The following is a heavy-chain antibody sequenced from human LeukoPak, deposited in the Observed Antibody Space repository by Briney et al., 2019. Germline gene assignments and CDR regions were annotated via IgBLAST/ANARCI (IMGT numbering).Heavy chain of an antibody. D-gene: IGHD2-21*02. CDR1: GYTFTSYD. V-gene: IGHV1-8*01. CDR2: MNPNSGNT. J-gene: IGHJ6*02. CDR3: ARDHTYCGGDCYSTFYGMDV. Sequence: ASVKVSCKASGYTFTSYDINWVRQATGQGLEWMGWMNPNSGNTGYAQKFQGKVTMTRNTSISTAYMELSSLRSEDTAVYYYARDHTYCGGDCYSTFYGMDVWGQGTTVTVSS.